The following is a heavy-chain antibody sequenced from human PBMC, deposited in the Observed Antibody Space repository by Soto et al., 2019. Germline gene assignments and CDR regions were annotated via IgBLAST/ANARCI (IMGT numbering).Heavy chain of an antibody. CDR3: VRLAVPGAY. D-gene: IGHD6-19*01. CDR2: IYYSGST. V-gene: IGHV4-39*01. Sequence: QLQLQQSGPGLVEPSETLSLSCTVSGGSISSTAYYWGWIRHPPGKGLEWIGSIYYSGSTYYNPSLKSLGTISHASKNQVSLKLSSVAAADTAVYYCVRLAVPGAYWGQGTLVTVSS. J-gene: IGHJ4*02. CDR1: GGSISSTAYY.